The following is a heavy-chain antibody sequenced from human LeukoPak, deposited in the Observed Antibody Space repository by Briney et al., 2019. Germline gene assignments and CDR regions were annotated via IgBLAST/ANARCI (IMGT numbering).Heavy chain of an antibody. CDR2: VSGSGGST. CDR3: AKDLDIVATITGN. D-gene: IGHD5-12*01. Sequence: PGGSLRLSCAASGFTFSSYAMSWVRQAPGKGLEWVSGVSGSGGSTYYADSVKSRFTISRDNSKNTLYLQMNSLRAEDTAVYYCAKDLDIVATITGNWGQGTLVTVSS. J-gene: IGHJ4*02. CDR1: GFTFSSYA. V-gene: IGHV3-23*01.